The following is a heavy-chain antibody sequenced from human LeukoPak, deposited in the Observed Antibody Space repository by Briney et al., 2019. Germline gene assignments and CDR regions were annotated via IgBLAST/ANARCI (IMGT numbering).Heavy chain of an antibody. CDR2: ISGGGAST. J-gene: IGHJ5*02. CDR3: AKSRDGSGWYWFDP. D-gene: IGHD6-19*01. V-gene: IGHV3-23*01. Sequence: GGSLRLSCAASGVTLSSYAMSWVRQAPGKGLEWVSAISGGGASTYYADSVKGRFTISRDNSKNTLYLQMNSLRAEDTAVYYCAKSRDGSGWYWFDPWGQGTLVTVSS. CDR1: GVTLSSYA.